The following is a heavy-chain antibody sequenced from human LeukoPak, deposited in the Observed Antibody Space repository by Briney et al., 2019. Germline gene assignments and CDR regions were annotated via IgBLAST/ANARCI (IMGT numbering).Heavy chain of an antibody. CDR2: IIPILGIA. CDR3: AASGPRDI. J-gene: IGHJ3*02. CDR1: GGTFSSYA. V-gene: IGHV1-69*04. D-gene: IGHD1-26*01. Sequence: SVKVSCKASGGTFSSYAISWVRQAPGQGLEWVGRIIPILGIANYAQKFQGRVTITADKSTSTAYMELSSLRSEDTAVYYRAASGPRDIWGQGTMVTVSS.